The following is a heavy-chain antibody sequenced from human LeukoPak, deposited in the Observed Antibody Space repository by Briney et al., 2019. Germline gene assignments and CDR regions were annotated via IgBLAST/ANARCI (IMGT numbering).Heavy chain of an antibody. CDR2: INHSGST. CDR1: GGSFSGYY. V-gene: IGHV4-34*01. J-gene: IGHJ4*02. Sequence: PSETLSLTCAVYGGSFSGYYWSWIRQPPGKGLEWIGEINHSGSTNYNPSLKSRVTISVDTSKNQFSLKLSSVTAADTAVYYCARGSIRGSSGRYYFDYWGQGTLVTVSS. D-gene: IGHD3-22*01. CDR3: ARGSIRGSSGRYYFDY.